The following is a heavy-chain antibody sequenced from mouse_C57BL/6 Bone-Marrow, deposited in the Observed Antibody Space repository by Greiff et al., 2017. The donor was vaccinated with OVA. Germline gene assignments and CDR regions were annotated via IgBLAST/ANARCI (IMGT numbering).Heavy chain of an antibody. D-gene: IGHD2-1*01. J-gene: IGHJ3*01. CDR3: ARPYGNYAAWFAY. Sequence: VQVVESGAELARPGASVKLSCKASGYTFTSYGISWVKQRTGQGLEWIGEIYPRSGNTYYNEKFKGKATLTADKSSSTAYMELRSLTSEDSAVYFCARPYGNYAAWFAYWGQGTLVTVSA. CDR2: IYPRSGNT. CDR1: GYTFTSYG. V-gene: IGHV1-81*01.